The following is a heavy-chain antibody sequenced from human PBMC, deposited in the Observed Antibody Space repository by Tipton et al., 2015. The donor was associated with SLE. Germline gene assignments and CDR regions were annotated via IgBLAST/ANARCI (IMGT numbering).Heavy chain of an antibody. CDR3: ARGPFYYDSSGYYYDY. Sequence: TLSLTCTVSGGSISSDSHYWGWIRQPPGKGLEWIGTIYYSGSTYYNPSLKSRVTISVDTSKNQFSLKLSSVTAADTAVYYCARGPFYYDSSGYYYDYWGQGTLVTVSS. D-gene: IGHD3-22*01. J-gene: IGHJ4*02. CDR1: GGSISSDSHY. V-gene: IGHV4-39*07. CDR2: IYYSGST.